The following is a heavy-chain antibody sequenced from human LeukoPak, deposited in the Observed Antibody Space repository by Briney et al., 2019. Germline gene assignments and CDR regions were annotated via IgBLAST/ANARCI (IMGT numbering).Heavy chain of an antibody. V-gene: IGHV1-2*02. D-gene: IGHD6-19*01. CDR2: INPNSGAT. J-gene: IGHJ4*02. Sequence: ASVTVSCKASGYTFTGYYLHWVRQAPGQGLEWMGWINPNSGATNYAQKFQGRVTMTRDTSISTSYMELSSLRFDDTAVYYCARGIAVAGIDYWGQGTLVTVSS. CDR1: GYTFTGYY. CDR3: ARGIAVAGIDY.